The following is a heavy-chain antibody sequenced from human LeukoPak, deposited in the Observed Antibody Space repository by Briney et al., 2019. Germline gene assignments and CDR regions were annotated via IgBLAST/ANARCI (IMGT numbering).Heavy chain of an antibody. J-gene: IGHJ6*03. CDR2: INPHIGAT. V-gene: IGHV1-2*02. D-gene: IGHD1-26*01. Sequence: ASVKVSCKASGYTFTGYYLHWVRQAPGQGLEWMGWINPHIGATDYAQKFQGRVTMTRDTSISTAYMELSRLRSDDTAVYYCARDGDPIVGATQTYYYYYYMDVWGKGTTVTISS. CDR1: GYTFTGYY. CDR3: ARDGDPIVGATQTYYYYYYMDV.